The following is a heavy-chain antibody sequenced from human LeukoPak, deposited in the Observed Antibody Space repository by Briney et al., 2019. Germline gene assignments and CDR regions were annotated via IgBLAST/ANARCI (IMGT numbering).Heavy chain of an antibody. J-gene: IGHJ6*03. CDR2: IYYSGST. CDR3: ARGGNSSGWYTGYYYYYMDV. D-gene: IGHD6-19*01. V-gene: IGHV4-39*07. Sequence: PSETLSLTCTVSGGSISSSSYYWGWIRQPPGKGLEWIGSIYYSGSTYYNPSLKSRVTMSVDTSKNQFSLKLSSVTAADTAVYYCARGGNSSGWYTGYYYYYMDVWGKGTTVTVSS. CDR1: GGSISSSSYY.